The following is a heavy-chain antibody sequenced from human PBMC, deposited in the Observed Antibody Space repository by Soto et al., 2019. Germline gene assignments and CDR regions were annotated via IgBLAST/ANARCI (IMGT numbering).Heavy chain of an antibody. Sequence: EVQLLASGGDLAQPGGSLRLICAASGFTFSNYAMTWVRQSPGKGLEWVSTITSAGSTFYGDTVKGRFTISRDNSKSTLYLQMNSLGAEDTAVYYCAKTDKFHSQSSGWANRFDSWGQGTLVTVSS. CDR2: ITSAGST. CDR1: GFTFSNYA. J-gene: IGHJ4*02. D-gene: IGHD6-19*01. V-gene: IGHV3-23*01. CDR3: AKTDKFHSQSSGWANRFDS.